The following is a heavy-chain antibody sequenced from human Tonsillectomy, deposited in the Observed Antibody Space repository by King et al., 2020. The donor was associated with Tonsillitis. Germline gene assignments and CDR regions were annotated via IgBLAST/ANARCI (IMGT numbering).Heavy chain of an antibody. Sequence: VQLVESGGGLVQPGGSLRLSCAASGFTFSSYWMHWVRQAPGKGLVWVSRINSDGSSTSYADSVKGRFTISRDNAKNTLYLQINSLRAEDTAVYYCARGCDIVVVPAALSKSGDPLDYWGQGTLVTVSS. CDR2: INSDGSST. J-gene: IGHJ4*02. V-gene: IGHV3-74*01. CDR1: GFTFSSYW. D-gene: IGHD2-2*01. CDR3: ARGCDIVVVPAALSKSGDPLDY.